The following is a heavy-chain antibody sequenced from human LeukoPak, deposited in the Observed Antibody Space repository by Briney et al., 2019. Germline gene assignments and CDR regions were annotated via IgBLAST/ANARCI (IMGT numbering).Heavy chain of an antibody. D-gene: IGHD6-13*01. CDR1: GFTHSNYW. CDR3: ARAHSSSWPGYYYYMDV. V-gene: IGHV3-7*01. CDR2: INQDGSEK. Sequence: GGSLRLSCAASGFTHSNYWMTWVRQAPGKGLEWVANINQDGSEKYSVDSVKGRFTISRDNAKRSLYLQMNSLRAEDTAVYYCARAHSSSWPGYYYYMDVWGKGTTVTISS. J-gene: IGHJ6*03.